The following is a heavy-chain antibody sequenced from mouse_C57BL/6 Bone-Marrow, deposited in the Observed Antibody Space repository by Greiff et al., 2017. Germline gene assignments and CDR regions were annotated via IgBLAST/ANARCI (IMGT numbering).Heavy chain of an antibody. CDR1: GFTFSDAW. J-gene: IGHJ4*01. Sequence: DVMLVESGGGLVQPGGSMKLSCAASGFTFSDAWMDWVRQSPEKGLEWVAEIRNKVNHHASYYAESVKGRFTISKDDYKSSVYLQMNSLRDEDDGIYYCTRDYGSSPDGMDYWGQGTTVTVSS. V-gene: IGHV6-6*01. D-gene: IGHD1-1*01. CDR3: TRDYGSSPDGMDY. CDR2: IRNKVNHHAS.